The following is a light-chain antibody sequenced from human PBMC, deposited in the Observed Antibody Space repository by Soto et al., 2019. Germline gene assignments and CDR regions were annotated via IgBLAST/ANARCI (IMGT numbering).Light chain of an antibody. J-gene: IGKJ5*01. CDR3: QKYSRVIT. Sequence: DIQMTQSPSSLSASVGDRVTITFRASQGISNFLAWYQQKPGKVPKLLISAASTLQSGVPSRFSDSGSGTDFTLTITSLQPEDVATYYCQKYSRVITFGQGTRLEIK. CDR1: QGISNF. V-gene: IGKV1-27*01. CDR2: AAS.